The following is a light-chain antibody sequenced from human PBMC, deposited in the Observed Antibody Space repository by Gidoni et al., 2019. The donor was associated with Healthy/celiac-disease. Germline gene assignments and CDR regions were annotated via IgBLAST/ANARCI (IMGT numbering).Light chain of an antibody. Sequence: IVLTQPPGTLSLSPGERATLSCRASQSVSSSYLAWYQQKPGQAPRLLISGASSRATVIPDRFSGSGSGTGFALTISRLEPEEFAVYYCQQYGSSPSITFGQGTRLEIK. CDR3: QQYGSSPSIT. CDR1: QSVSSSY. V-gene: IGKV3-20*01. CDR2: GAS. J-gene: IGKJ5*01.